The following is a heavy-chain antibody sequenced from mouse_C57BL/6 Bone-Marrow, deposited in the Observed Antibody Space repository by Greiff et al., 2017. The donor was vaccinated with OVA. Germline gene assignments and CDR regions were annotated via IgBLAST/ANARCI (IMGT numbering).Heavy chain of an antibody. CDR2: IDPENGDT. D-gene: IGHD1-1*01. CDR3: TTRSSDAMDY. J-gene: IGHJ4*01. Sequence: VQLKQSGAELVRPGASVKLSCTASGFNIKDDYMHWVKQRPEQGLEWIGWIDPENGDTEYASKFQGKTTITADTSSNTAYLQLSSLTSEDTAVYYCTTRSSDAMDYWGQGTSVTVSS. V-gene: IGHV14-4*01. CDR1: GFNIKDDY.